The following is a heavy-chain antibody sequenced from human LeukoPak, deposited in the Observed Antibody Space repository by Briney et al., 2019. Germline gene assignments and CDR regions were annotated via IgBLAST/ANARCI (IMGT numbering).Heavy chain of an antibody. D-gene: IGHD3-16*02. CDR3: ARDQGYDYVWGSYRPFDY. Sequence: ASVKVSCKASGYTFTSYGISWVRQAPGQGLEWMGWISAYNGNTNYAQKLQGRVTMTTDTSTSTAYMELRSPRSDDTAVYYCARDQGYDYVWGSYRPFDYWGQGTLVTVSS. V-gene: IGHV1-18*01. CDR2: ISAYNGNT. CDR1: GYTFTSYG. J-gene: IGHJ4*02.